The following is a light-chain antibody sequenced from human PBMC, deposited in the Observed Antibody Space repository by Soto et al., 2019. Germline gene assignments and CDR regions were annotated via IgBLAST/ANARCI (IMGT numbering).Light chain of an antibody. V-gene: IGLV2-8*01. CDR2: EVV. CDR3: KSYAGSNTYV. CDR1: KNDIGVYDF. J-gene: IGLJ1*01. Sequence: QSALTQPPSASGSPGQSVTISCTGTKNDIGVYDFVSWYQHHPGKAPRLIIYEVVQRPSGVPDRFSGSKSGNTSSLTVSGLQVADEADYFCKSYAGSNTYVLGIGTKLTVL.